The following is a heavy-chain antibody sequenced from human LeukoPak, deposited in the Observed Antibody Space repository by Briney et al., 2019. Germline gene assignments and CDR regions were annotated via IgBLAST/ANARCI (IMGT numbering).Heavy chain of an antibody. Sequence: SETLSLTCTVSGGSISSYYWSWIRQPPGKGLERIGYIYYSGSTNYNPSLKSRVTISVDTSKNQFSLNLSSVTAADTAVYYCARDLLSTAGYFDYWGQGTLVTVSS. V-gene: IGHV4-59*01. CDR2: IYYSGST. J-gene: IGHJ4*02. CDR3: ARDLLSTAGYFDY. D-gene: IGHD6-19*01. CDR1: GGSISSYY.